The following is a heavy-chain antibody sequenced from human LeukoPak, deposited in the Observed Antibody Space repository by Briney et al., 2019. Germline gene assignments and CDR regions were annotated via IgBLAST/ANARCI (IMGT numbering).Heavy chain of an antibody. J-gene: IGHJ4*02. CDR1: GGSISSSSYY. Sequence: SETLSLTCTVSGGSISSSSYYWGWIRQPPGKGLEWIGSIYYSGSTYYNPSLKSRVTISVDTSKNQVSLKLSSVTAADTAVYYCARQTVTRLFLDYWGQGTLVTVSS. V-gene: IGHV4-39*01. CDR2: IYYSGST. CDR3: ARQTVTRLFLDY. D-gene: IGHD4-17*01.